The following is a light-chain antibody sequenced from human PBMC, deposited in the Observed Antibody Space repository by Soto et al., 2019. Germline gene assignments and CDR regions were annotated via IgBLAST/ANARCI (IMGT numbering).Light chain of an antibody. CDR1: QGISSA. CDR3: QQFNSYPPL. CDR2: DAS. Sequence: AIQLSQSPSSLSASVGDRVTSTCRASQGISSALAWYQQKPGKAPKLLIYDASSLESGVPSRFSGSGSGTDFTLTISSLQPEDFATYYCQQFNSYPPLFGPGTKVDIK. J-gene: IGKJ3*01. V-gene: IGKV1-13*02.